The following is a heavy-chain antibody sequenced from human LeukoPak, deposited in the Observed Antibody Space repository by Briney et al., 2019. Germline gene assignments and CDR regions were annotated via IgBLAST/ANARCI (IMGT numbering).Heavy chain of an antibody. CDR1: GGSISSSSYY. Sequence: SETLSLTCTVSGGSISSSSYYWGWIRQPPGKGLEWIGSIYYSGSTYYNPSLKSRVTISVDTSKNQFSLKLSSVTAADTAVYYCARVVVIHYYYYYMDVWGKGTTVTISS. J-gene: IGHJ6*03. CDR2: IYYSGST. D-gene: IGHD3-22*01. V-gene: IGHV4-39*07. CDR3: ARVVVIHYYYYYMDV.